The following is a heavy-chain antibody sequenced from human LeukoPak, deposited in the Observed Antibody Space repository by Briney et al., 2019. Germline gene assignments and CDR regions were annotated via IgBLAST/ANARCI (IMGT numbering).Heavy chain of an antibody. Sequence: GGSLRLSCAVSGFTVSSNYFSWVRQAPGKGLEWVSVIYTEGTTYYADSVKGRFIISRDNSKNTVYLQMNSLRAEDTAVYYCAREWDGAADDYWGQGTLVTVSS. D-gene: IGHD6-13*01. CDR3: AREWDGAADDY. V-gene: IGHV3-66*01. J-gene: IGHJ4*02. CDR2: IYTEGTT. CDR1: GFTVSSNY.